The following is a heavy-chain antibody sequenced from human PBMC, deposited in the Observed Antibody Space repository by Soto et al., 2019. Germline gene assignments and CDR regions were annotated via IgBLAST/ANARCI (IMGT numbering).Heavy chain of an antibody. J-gene: IGHJ4*02. V-gene: IGHV3-33*01. D-gene: IGHD3-10*01. CDR2: IWYDGSNK. Sequence: QVQLVESGGGVVQPGRSLRLSCAASGFTFSSYGMHWVRQAPGKGLEWVAVIWYDGSNKYYADSVKGRFTISRDNSKNTLYLQINSLRAEDTAVYYCARVVTMVRGVISSPFGYWGQGTLVTVSS. CDR1: GFTFSSYG. CDR3: ARVVTMVRGVISSPFGY.